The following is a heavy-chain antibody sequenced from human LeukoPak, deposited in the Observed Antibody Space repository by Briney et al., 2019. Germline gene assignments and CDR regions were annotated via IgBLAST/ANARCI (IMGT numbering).Heavy chain of an antibody. V-gene: IGHV1-69*01. CDR3: ARYLVDEVVPAAIDYYYMDV. D-gene: IGHD2-2*02. CDR2: IIPIFGTA. Sequence: ASVKVSCKASGGTFSSYAISWVRQAPGQGLEWMGGIIPIFGTANYAQKCQGRVTITADESTSTAYMELSSLRSEDTAVYYCARYLVDEVVPAAIDYYYMDVWGKGTTVTVSS. J-gene: IGHJ6*03. CDR1: GGTFSSYA.